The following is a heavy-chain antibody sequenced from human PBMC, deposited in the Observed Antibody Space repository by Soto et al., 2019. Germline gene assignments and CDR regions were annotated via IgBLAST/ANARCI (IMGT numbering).Heavy chain of an antibody. V-gene: IGHV3-15*01. CDR2: LKSKADGGTT. Sequence: GGSLRLSCATSGFTFSIAWMGWVRQAPGKGLEWVGRLKSKADGGTTDYAAPVKGRFTISRDDSDSILYLQMNSLKPDDTAVYYCTTDPYFSLWGQGTLVTVSS. CDR3: TTDPYFSL. D-gene: IGHD1-26*01. J-gene: IGHJ4*02. CDR1: GFTFSIAW.